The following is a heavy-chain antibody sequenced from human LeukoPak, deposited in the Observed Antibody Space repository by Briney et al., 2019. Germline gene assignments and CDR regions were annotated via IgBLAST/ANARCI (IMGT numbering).Heavy chain of an antibody. D-gene: IGHD2-15*01. V-gene: IGHV3-9*01. CDR1: GFTFDDYA. J-gene: IGHJ3*01. CDR2: ISWNSGSI. Sequence: GGSLRLSCAASGFTFDDYAMHWVRQAPGKGLEWVSGISWNSGSIGYADSVKGRFTISRDNAKNSLYLQMNSLRAEDTALYYCAKGAGYCRGGTCYRDAFDVWGQGTMVTVSS. CDR3: AKGAGYCRGGTCYRDAFDV.